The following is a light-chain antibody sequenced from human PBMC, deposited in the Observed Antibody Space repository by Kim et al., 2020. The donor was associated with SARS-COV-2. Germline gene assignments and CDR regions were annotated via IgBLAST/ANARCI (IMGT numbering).Light chain of an antibody. J-gene: IGKJ1*01. Sequence: SQGERTTLSCRASQSVRSTYLAWYQERPGQAPRLLNYAAYSRATGIPDRFSCSGSGTDFTLSISRLELEDFAVYYCQQYGSSPRTFGQGTKVDIK. CDR3: QQYGSSPRT. V-gene: IGKV3-20*01. CDR1: QSVRSTY. CDR2: AAY.